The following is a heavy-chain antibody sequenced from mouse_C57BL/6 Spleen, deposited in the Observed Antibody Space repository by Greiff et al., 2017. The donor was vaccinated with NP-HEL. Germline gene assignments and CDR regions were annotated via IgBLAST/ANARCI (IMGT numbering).Heavy chain of an antibody. Sequence: EVQLQQSGPELVKPGASVKIPCKASGYTFTDYNMDWVKQSHGKSLEWIGDINPNNGGTIYNQKFKGKATLTVDKSSSTAYMELRSLTSEDTAVYYCARLTGTGAYWGQRTLVTVSA. V-gene: IGHV1-18*01. CDR2: INPNNGGT. J-gene: IGHJ3*01. D-gene: IGHD4-1*01. CDR3: ARLTGTGAY. CDR1: GYTFTDYN.